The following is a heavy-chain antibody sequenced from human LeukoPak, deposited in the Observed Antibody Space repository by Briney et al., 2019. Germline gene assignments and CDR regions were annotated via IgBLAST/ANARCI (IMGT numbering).Heavy chain of an antibody. CDR2: IYYSGST. CDR1: GGSISSYY. CDR3: ARDATPDGSSGHGLDY. J-gene: IGHJ4*02. Sequence: SETLSLTCTVSGGSISSYYWSWIRQPPGKGLEWIGYIYYSGSTNYNPSLKSRVTVSVDTSKNQFSLKLSSVTAADTAVYYCARDATPDGSSGHGLDYWGQGTLVTVSS. D-gene: IGHD3-22*01. V-gene: IGHV4-59*12.